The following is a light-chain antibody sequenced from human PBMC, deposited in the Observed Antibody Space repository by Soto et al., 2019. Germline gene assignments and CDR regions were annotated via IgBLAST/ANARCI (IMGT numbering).Light chain of an antibody. Sequence: QSVLTQPPSASGTPGQRVTISCSGSSSNIGGYDVHWYQHLPGTAPTVLIYRSNQRPSGVPDRFSASKSGTAASLAISGLRSEEEADYYCSVWYASLSGHVFGTGTKVTVL. V-gene: IGLV1-47*01. J-gene: IGLJ1*01. CDR1: SSNIGGYD. CDR3: SVWYASLSGHV. CDR2: RSN.